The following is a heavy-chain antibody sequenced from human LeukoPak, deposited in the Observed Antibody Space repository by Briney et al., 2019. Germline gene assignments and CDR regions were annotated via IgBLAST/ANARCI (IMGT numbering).Heavy chain of an antibody. D-gene: IGHD2-15*01. CDR3: ARDLGYCSGGSCSDRWHYYYYTDV. J-gene: IGHJ6*03. V-gene: IGHV1-2*06. Sequence: ASVKVSCKASGYTFTGYYMHWVRQAPGQGLEWMGRINPNSGGTNYAQKFQGRVTMTRDTSISTAYMELSRLRSDDTAVYYCARDLGYCSGGSCSDRWHYYYYTDVWGKGTTVTVSS. CDR1: GYTFTGYY. CDR2: INPNSGGT.